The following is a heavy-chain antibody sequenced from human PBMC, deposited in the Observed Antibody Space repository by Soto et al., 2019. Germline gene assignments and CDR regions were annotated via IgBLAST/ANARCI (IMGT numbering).Heavy chain of an antibody. J-gene: IGHJ6*02. D-gene: IGHD6-6*01. CDR2: ISSSSSTI. V-gene: IGHV3-48*02. CDR1: GFTFSSYS. CDR3: ERPEYSSSSSGMDV. Sequence: GGSLRLSCAASGFTFSSYSMNWVRQAPGKGLEWVSYISSSSSTIYYADSVKGRFTISRDNAKNSLYLQMNSLRDEDTAVYYCERPEYSSSSSGMDVWGQGTTVTVSS.